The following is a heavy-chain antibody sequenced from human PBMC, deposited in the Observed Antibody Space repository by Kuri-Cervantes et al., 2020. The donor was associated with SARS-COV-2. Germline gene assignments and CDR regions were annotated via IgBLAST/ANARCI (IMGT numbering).Heavy chain of an antibody. CDR1: GYTFTSYD. CDR2: MNPNSGNT. Sequence: ASGKVSCKASGYTFTSYDIYWVRQATGQGLEWMGWMNPNSGNTGYAQKFQGRVTITRNTSISTAYMELSSLRSEDTAVYYCARDMWGRAVAGTSDYYYYYYMDVWGKGTTVTVSS. D-gene: IGHD6-19*01. V-gene: IGHV1-8*03. J-gene: IGHJ6*03. CDR3: ARDMWGRAVAGTSDYYYYYYMDV.